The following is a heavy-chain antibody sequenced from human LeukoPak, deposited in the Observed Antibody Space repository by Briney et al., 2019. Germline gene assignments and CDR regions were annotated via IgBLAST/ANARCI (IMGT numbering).Heavy chain of an antibody. CDR2: IFYSGST. V-gene: IGHV4-59*08. J-gene: IGHJ2*01. Sequence: SETLSLTCTGSGGSISRYYWSWIRQSPGKGLEWIGYIFYSGSTNYNPSLMSRVTISVDTSKNQFSLKLSSVTAADTAVYYCARHPTDYYYFDLWGRGTLVTISS. CDR3: ARHPTDYYYFDL. CDR1: GGSISRYY.